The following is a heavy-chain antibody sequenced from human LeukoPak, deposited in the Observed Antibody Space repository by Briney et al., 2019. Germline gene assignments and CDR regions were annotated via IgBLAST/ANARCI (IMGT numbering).Heavy chain of an antibody. Sequence: SETLSLTCTVSGGSISSYYWSWIRQPPGKGLEWIGYIYYSGSTNYNPSLKSRATISVVTSKNQFSLKLSSVTAADTAVYYCARDLGYYDSSGYLGFDYWGQGTLVTVSS. V-gene: IGHV4-59*01. J-gene: IGHJ4*02. CDR1: GGSISSYY. D-gene: IGHD3-22*01. CDR3: ARDLGYYDSSGYLGFDY. CDR2: IYYSGST.